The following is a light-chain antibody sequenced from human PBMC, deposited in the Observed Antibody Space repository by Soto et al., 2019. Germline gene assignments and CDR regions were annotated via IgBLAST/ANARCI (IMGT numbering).Light chain of an antibody. J-gene: IGKJ4*01. CDR2: AAS. Sequence: DIQMTQSPSSLSASVGDRVTVTCRASQSISTYLNWYQHKPGKAPKLLIYAASSLQSGVPSRFSGSGSGTDFTLTISSLQPEDFATYSCQQSYTTPLTFGGGTKVEIK. CDR1: QSISTY. CDR3: QQSYTTPLT. V-gene: IGKV1-39*01.